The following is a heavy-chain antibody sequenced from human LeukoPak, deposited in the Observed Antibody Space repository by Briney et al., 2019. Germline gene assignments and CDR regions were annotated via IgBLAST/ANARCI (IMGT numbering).Heavy chain of an antibody. CDR3: AKVGYGDYVGYFQH. D-gene: IGHD4-17*01. Sequence: GGSLRLSCAASGFTFSSYSMNWVRQAPGKGLEWVSSISSSSSYIYYADSVKGRFTISRDNAKNSLYLQMNSLRAEDTALYYCAKVGYGDYVGYFQHWGQGTLVTVSS. CDR2: ISSSSSYI. V-gene: IGHV3-21*04. J-gene: IGHJ1*01. CDR1: GFTFSSYS.